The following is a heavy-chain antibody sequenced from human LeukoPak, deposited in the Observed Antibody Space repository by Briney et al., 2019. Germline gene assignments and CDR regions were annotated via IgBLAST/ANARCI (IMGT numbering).Heavy chain of an antibody. J-gene: IGHJ4*02. CDR2: INPDSGAT. D-gene: IGHD2-8*02. CDR3: ARDFTGGYFDY. CDR1: GYTFTGYY. Sequence: GASVKVSFKASGYTFTGYYVHWVRQAPGQGFERMGWINPDSGATNYAQKFQGRVTMTRDTSITTAYMELSRLRSDDTAVYYCARDFTGGYFDYWGQGTLVTVSS. V-gene: IGHV1-2*02.